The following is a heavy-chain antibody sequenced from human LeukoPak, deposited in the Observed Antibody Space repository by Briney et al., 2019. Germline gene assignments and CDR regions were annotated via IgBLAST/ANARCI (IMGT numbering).Heavy chain of an antibody. Sequence: PSETLSLTCTVSGGSISNYYWSWIRQPPGKGLEWIGYIYYSGTTNYNPSLKSRVTISVDTSKNQFSLKLSSVTAADTAVYYCARHELGYCSGGSCYQTYYYYGMDVWGQGTTVTVSS. J-gene: IGHJ6*02. V-gene: IGHV4-59*08. CDR3: ARHELGYCSGGSCYQTYYYYGMDV. D-gene: IGHD2-15*01. CDR2: IYYSGTT. CDR1: GGSISNYY.